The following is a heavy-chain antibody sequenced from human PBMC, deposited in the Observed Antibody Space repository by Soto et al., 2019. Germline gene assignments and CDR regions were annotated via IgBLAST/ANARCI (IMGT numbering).Heavy chain of an antibody. D-gene: IGHD3-22*01. CDR2: IYYSGST. J-gene: IGHJ4*02. V-gene: IGHV4-61*01. CDR3: ARVSYYDSSGYDY. CDR1: GGSVSSGSYY. Sequence: SETLSLTCTVSGGSVSSGSYYWSWIRQPPGKGLEWIGYIYYSGSTNYNPSLKSRVTISVDTSKNQFSLKPSSVTAADTAVYYCARVSYYDSSGYDYWGQGTLVTVSS.